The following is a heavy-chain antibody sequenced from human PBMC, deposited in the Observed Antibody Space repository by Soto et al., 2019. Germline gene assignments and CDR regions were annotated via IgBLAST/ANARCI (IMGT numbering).Heavy chain of an antibody. CDR3: ARDLVGTTKGLLDY. J-gene: IGHJ4*02. V-gene: IGHV3-30-3*01. Sequence: QVQLVESGGGVVQPGRSLRLSCAASGFTFSSYAMHWVRQAPGKGLEWVVVISYDGSNKYYADSVKGRFTISRDNSKNTLYLQMNSLRAEDTAVYFCARDLVGTTKGLLDYWGQGTLVTVSS. CDR2: ISYDGSNK. CDR1: GFTFSSYA. D-gene: IGHD1-7*01.